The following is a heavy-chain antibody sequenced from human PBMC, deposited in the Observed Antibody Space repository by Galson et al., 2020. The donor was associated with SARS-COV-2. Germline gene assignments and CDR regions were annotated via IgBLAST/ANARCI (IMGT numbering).Heavy chain of an antibody. Sequence: SVKVSCKASGGTFSNYALSWVRQAPGQGLEWVGEIIPMFGTTNYAQKFQGRVTITADASTSTAYMELTSLRSEDTAVYFCARDQLDPSSSSMEVYYYGMDVWGQGTTVTVSS. CDR1: GGTFSNYA. V-gene: IGHV1-69*13. CDR3: ARDQLDPSSSSMEVYYYGMDV. J-gene: IGHJ6*02. D-gene: IGHD6-6*01. CDR2: IIPMFGTT.